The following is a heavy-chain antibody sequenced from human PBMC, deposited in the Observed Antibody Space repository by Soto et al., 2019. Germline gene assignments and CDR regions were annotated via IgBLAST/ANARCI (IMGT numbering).Heavy chain of an antibody. V-gene: IGHV1-3*01. J-gene: IGHJ5*02. CDR1: GYPFTSYG. Sequence: ASLKLSCKASGYPFTSYGILWVRQAPGQRLEWMGWINAANGDTKYSPKFQGRVTITRDTSASTAYMELSSLRSEDTAVYYCVRRHVSATGIDWFDPWGQGTLVPVSS. CDR3: VRRHVSATGIDWFDP. D-gene: IGHD6-13*01. CDR2: INAANGDT.